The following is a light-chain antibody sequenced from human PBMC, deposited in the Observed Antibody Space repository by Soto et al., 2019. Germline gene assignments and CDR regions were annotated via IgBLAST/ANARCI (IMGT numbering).Light chain of an antibody. V-gene: IGKV3D-20*02. Sequence: EIVLTQSPGTLSLSQGERATLSCRASQSVSNNYLAWCQQKPGQAPGLLIYDASSRATGIPARFSGSGSGTDFTLTISSLEPEDFAVYYCQQRSNWLTFGGGTKVDIK. CDR2: DAS. J-gene: IGKJ4*01. CDR3: QQRSNWLT. CDR1: QSVSNNY.